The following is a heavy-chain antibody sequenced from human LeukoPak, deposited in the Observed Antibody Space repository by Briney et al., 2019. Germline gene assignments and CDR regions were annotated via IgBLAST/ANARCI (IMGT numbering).Heavy chain of an antibody. J-gene: IGHJ4*02. CDR1: GLTFSSYG. D-gene: IGHD4/OR15-4a*01. CDR3: ARRAGAYSHPYDY. V-gene: IGHV3-30*03. CDR2: ISYDGSNK. Sequence: GGSLRLSCAASGLTFSSYGMHWVRQAPGKGLERVAVISYDGSNKYYADSVKGRFTISRDNSKNTLYLQMNSLRAEDTAVYYCARRAGAYSHPYDYWGQGTLVTVSS.